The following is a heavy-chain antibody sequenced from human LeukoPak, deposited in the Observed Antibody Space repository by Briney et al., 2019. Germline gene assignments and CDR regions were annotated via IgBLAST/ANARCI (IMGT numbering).Heavy chain of an antibody. Sequence: PGGSLRLSCAASVFTFSSYSMSWVPQAPGKGLEWVSYISGSGSSIYYADSVKGRFTISRDNAKNPLYLQMHSLRAEDTAVYYCARQLDSWGQGTLVTVSS. CDR3: ARQLDS. V-gene: IGHV3-48*01. CDR1: VFTFSSYS. J-gene: IGHJ4*02. CDR2: ISGSGSSI.